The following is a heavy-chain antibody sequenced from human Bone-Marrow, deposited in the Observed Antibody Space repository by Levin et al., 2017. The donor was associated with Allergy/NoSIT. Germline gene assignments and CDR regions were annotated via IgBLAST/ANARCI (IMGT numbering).Heavy chain of an antibody. CDR1: GFTFSSYS. V-gene: IGHV3-21*01. J-gene: IGHJ6*03. CDR3: ARDPHYYGSGSYYYYRENYYYYYMDV. D-gene: IGHD3-10*01. CDR2: ISSSSSYI. Sequence: SGGSLRLSCAASGFTFSSYSMNWVRQAPGKGLEWVSSISSSSSYIYYADSVKGRFTISRDNAKNSLYLQMNSLRAEDTAVYYCARDPHYYGSGSYYYYRENYYYYYMDVWGKGTTVTVSS.